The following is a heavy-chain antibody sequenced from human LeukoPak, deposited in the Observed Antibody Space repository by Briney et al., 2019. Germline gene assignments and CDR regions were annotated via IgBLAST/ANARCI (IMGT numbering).Heavy chain of an antibody. CDR1: GFTFSTYA. J-gene: IGHJ6*02. V-gene: IGHV3-33*01. CDR2: IWYDGSNK. CDR3: ARVNICYFGMDV. Sequence: GGSLRLSCAASGFTFSTYAMHWVRQAPGKGLEWVAVIWYDGSNKFYADSVKGRFTISRDNSKDTLYLQMNSLRADDTAVYYCARVNICYFGMDVWGQGTTVTVSS. D-gene: IGHD1/OR15-1a*01.